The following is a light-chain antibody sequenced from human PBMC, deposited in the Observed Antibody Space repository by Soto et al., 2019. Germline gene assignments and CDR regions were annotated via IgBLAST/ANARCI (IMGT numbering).Light chain of an antibody. CDR3: QQLNSYPPRLT. CDR1: QGISSY. CDR2: AAS. V-gene: IGKV1-9*01. J-gene: IGKJ4*01. Sequence: IQLTQSPSSLSASVGDRVTITCRASQGISSYLAWYQQKPGKAPKLLIYAASTLQSGVPSRFSGSGSGTDFTLTISSLQPEDLATYYCQQLNSYPPRLTFGGGTKVDIK.